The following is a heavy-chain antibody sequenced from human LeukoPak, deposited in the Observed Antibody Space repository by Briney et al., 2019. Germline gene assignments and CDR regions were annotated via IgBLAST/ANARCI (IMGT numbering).Heavy chain of an antibody. CDR2: IYSGGTT. J-gene: IGHJ3*01. D-gene: IGHD2-15*01. V-gene: IGHV3-53*01. CDR1: GFTVSSNY. CDR3: ARSVVDYSDAFDL. Sequence: PGGSLRLSCAASGFTVSSNYMGWVRQAPGKGLEWVSVIYSGGTTKYADSVKGRFTISRDNSKNTLYLQMNSLRAEDTAVHYCARSVVDYSDAFDLWGQGTMVTVSS.